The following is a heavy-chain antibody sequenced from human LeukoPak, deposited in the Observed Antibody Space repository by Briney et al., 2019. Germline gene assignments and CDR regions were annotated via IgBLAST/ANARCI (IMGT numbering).Heavy chain of an antibody. CDR1: GGTFSSYT. CDR3: ARDRGYGDSPGGGY. V-gene: IGHV1-69*04. D-gene: IGHD4-17*01. Sequence: SVKVSCKASGGTFSSYTISWVRQAPGQGLEWMGRIIPILGIANYAQKFQGRVTITADKSTSTAHMELSSLRSEDTAVYYCARDRGYGDSPGGGYWGQGTLVTVSS. J-gene: IGHJ4*02. CDR2: IIPILGIA.